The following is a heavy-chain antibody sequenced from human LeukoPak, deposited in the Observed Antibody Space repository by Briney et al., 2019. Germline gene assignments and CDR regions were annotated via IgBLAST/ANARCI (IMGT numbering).Heavy chain of an antibody. CDR1: GFTFSRYR. V-gene: IGHV3-7*01. CDR2: IKQDGSEK. Sequence: GGSLRLSCAASGFTFSRYRMNWVRQAPGKGLEWVANIKQDGSEKYYVDSVKGRFTISRDNARNSLYLQMNNLRGEDTAIYYCARDAGNSGYGCDLWGQGTLVTVSS. D-gene: IGHD5-12*01. J-gene: IGHJ5*02. CDR3: ARDAGNSGYGCDL.